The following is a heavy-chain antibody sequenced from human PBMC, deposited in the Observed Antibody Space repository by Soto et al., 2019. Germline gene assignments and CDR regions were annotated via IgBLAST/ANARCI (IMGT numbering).Heavy chain of an antibody. CDR1: GGSFSGYY. CDR3: ARGYLIVGATSTPD. Sequence: PSETLSLTCAVYGGSFSGYYWSWIRQPPGKGLEWIGEINHSGSTNYNPSLKSRVTISVDTSKNQFSLKLSSVTAADTAVYYCARGYLIVGATSTPDWGQGTLVTVSS. V-gene: IGHV4-34*01. J-gene: IGHJ4*02. D-gene: IGHD1-26*01. CDR2: INHSGST.